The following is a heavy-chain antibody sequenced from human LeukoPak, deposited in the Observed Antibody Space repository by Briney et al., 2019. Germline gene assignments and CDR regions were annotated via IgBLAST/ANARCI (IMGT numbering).Heavy chain of an antibody. CDR1: GGSISSYY. V-gene: IGHV4-4*09. CDR3: ARTTVTLGRYYYMDV. D-gene: IGHD4-11*01. Sequence: PSETLSLTCTVSGGSISSYYWSWIRQPPGKGLEWIGYIYTSGSTNYNPSLKSRVTRSVDTSKNQFSLKLSSVTAADTAVYYCARTTVTLGRYYYMDVWGKGTTVTVSS. J-gene: IGHJ6*03. CDR2: IYTSGST.